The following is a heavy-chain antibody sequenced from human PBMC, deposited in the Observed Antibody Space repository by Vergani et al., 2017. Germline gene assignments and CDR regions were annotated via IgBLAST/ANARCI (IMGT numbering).Heavy chain of an antibody. Sequence: ESGSGLVKPSQTLSLTCAVSGFSLSTSGMCVSWIRQPPGKALEWLALIDWDDDKYYSTSLKTRLTISKDTSKNQVVLTMTNMDPVDTATYYCARTPYYYDSSGYPYHNWFDPWGQGTLVTVSS. CDR3: ARTPYYYDSSGYPYHNWFDP. J-gene: IGHJ5*02. CDR2: IDWDDDK. CDR1: GFSLSTSGMC. D-gene: IGHD3-22*01. V-gene: IGHV2-70*01.